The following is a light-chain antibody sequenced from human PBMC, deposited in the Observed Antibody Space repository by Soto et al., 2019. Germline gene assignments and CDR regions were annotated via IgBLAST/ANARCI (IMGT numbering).Light chain of an antibody. CDR3: QQSYSAPPA. CDR1: QTISSF. J-gene: IGKJ1*01. Sequence: DIPMTQSPPSPSASVGDRVRITCPASQTISSFLNWYQQTPGRAPKLLIYAATTLQRGVPSRFVGSGSGTDFTLTISSLQPEDFATYFCQQSYSAPPAFGQGTKVDIK. CDR2: AAT. V-gene: IGKV1-39*01.